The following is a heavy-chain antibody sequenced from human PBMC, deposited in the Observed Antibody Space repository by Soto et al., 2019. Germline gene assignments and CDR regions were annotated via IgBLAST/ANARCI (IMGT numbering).Heavy chain of an antibody. CDR1: GFTFGSYA. CDR2: ISGSGGST. Sequence: GGSLRLSCAASGFTFGSYAMSWVRQAPGKGLEWVSAISGSGGSTYYADSVKGRFTISRDNSKNTLYLQMNSLRAEDMAVYYCAKKESKLDAFDIWGQGTMVTVSS. CDR3: AKKESKLDAFDI. V-gene: IGHV3-23*01. J-gene: IGHJ3*02. D-gene: IGHD1-1*01.